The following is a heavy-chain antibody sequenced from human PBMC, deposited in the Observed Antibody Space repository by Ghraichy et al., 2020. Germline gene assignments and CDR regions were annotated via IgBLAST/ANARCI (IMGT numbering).Heavy chain of an antibody. J-gene: IGHJ6*02. CDR1: GFTVAGNH. CDR3: ARVPLSYYYGLDV. Sequence: SCAASGFTVAGNHMTWVRQSPTKGLEWVSTIFNTGPTFYTASMEGRLTISRDDSKNTVFLQMHNLRVEDTALYFCARVPLSYYYGLDVWGPGTTVTVSS. V-gene: IGHV3-53*01. CDR2: IFNTGPT.